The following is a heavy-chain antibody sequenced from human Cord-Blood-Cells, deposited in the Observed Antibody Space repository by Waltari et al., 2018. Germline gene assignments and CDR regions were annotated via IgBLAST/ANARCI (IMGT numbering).Heavy chain of an antibody. V-gene: IGHV3-30*04. J-gene: IGHJ4*02. CDR1: GFTFGSYA. CDR3: ARDDSLWFGELLGRFDY. D-gene: IGHD3-10*01. Sequence: QVQLVESGGGVVQPGRSLRLSCAAPGFTFGSYALHWVRQAPGKGLEWVAVISYDGSNKYYADSVKGRFTISRDNSKNTLYLQMNSLRAEDTAVYYCARDDSLWFGELLGRFDYWGQGTLVTVSS. CDR2: ISYDGSNK.